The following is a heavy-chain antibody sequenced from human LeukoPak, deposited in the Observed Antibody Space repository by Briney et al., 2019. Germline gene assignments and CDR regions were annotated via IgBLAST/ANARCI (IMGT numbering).Heavy chain of an antibody. CDR1: GGTLSSYA. CDR2: IIPIFGTA. J-gene: IGHJ4*02. Sequence: ASVKVSCKASGGTLSSYAISWVRQAPGQGLEWMGGIIPIFGTANYAQKFQGRVTITADESTSTAYMELSSLRSEDTAVYYCARTQTTIAARPHFDYWGQGTLVTVSS. CDR3: ARTQTTIAARPHFDY. V-gene: IGHV1-69*01. D-gene: IGHD6-6*01.